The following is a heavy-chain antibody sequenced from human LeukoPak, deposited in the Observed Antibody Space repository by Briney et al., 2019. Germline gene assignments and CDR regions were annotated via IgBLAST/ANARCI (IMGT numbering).Heavy chain of an antibody. V-gene: IGHV1-69*13. J-gene: IGHJ4*02. D-gene: IGHD1-26*01. CDR2: IIPIFGTA. Sequence: ASVKVSCKASGGTFSSYAISWVRQAPGQGLEWMGGIIPIFGTANYAQKFQGRVTITADESTNTAYMELSSLRSEDTAVYYCASEGSGSYRSDYWGQGALVTVSS. CDR1: GGTFSSYA. CDR3: ASEGSGSYRSDY.